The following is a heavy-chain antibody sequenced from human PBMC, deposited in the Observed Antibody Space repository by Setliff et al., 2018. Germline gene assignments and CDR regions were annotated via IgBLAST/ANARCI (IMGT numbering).Heavy chain of an antibody. Sequence: GESLTISCAASGFTFSDSTMHWVRQASGKGLEWVGRIRTKANSYATAYATSVQDRFTISRHDSESTTYLQMNGXKTEDTAVYYCVRHMTYYDFWRGYYSTSDAFHVWGQGTMVTVSS. J-gene: IGHJ3*01. V-gene: IGHV3-73*01. CDR1: GFTFSDST. CDR3: VRHMTYYDFWRGYYSTSDAFHV. CDR2: IRTKANSYAT. D-gene: IGHD3-3*01.